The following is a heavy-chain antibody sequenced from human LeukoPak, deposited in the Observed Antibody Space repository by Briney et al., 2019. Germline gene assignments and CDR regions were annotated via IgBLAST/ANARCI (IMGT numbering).Heavy chain of an antibody. V-gene: IGHV3-21*01. Sequence: GGSLGLSCAASGFTFSSYSMNWVRQAPGKGLEWVSSISSSSSYIYYADSVKGRFTISRDNAKNSLFLQMNSLRAEDTAVYYCARVGYSSGWYGWFDPWGQGTLVTVSS. CDR1: GFTFSSYS. J-gene: IGHJ5*02. D-gene: IGHD6-19*01. CDR3: ARVGYSSGWYGWFDP. CDR2: ISSSSSYI.